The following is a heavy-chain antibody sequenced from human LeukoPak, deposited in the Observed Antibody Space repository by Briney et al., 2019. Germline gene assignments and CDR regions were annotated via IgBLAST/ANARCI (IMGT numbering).Heavy chain of an antibody. D-gene: IGHD1-26*01. CDR3: ARASGSYRRIDY. Sequence: SVKVSCKASGGTFSSYDLSWVRQAPGERLEYMGGIIPIFGKANYAQKFQGRLTITADKSTSTVYMELRSLKSEDTAVYYCARASGSYRRIDYRGQGTLVTVSS. CDR1: GGTFSSYD. J-gene: IGHJ4*02. V-gene: IGHV1-69*06. CDR2: IIPIFGKA.